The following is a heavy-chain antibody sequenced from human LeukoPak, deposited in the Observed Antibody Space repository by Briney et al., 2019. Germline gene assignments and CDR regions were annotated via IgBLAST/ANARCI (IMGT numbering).Heavy chain of an antibody. Sequence: PSETLSLTCTVSGGSISSYYWGWIRQPPGKGLEWIGSIYYSGSTNYNPSLKSRVTISVDTSKNQFSLKLSSVTAADTVVYYCARDLAAVGNFDYWGQGTLVTVSS. V-gene: IGHV4-59*01. CDR3: ARDLAAVGNFDY. CDR2: IYYSGST. D-gene: IGHD6-19*01. J-gene: IGHJ4*02. CDR1: GGSISSYY.